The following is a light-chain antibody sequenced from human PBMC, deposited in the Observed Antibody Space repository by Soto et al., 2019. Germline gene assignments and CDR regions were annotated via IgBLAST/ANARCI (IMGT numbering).Light chain of an antibody. V-gene: IGKV3-15*01. J-gene: IGKJ2*01. CDR1: QSVSSS. Sequence: EILMTQSPATLSVSPGERATLSCRASQSVSSSLAWYQQKPGQAPRLLMYDASTRATGIRARFSGSGSGTEFTLTISSLQSEDFAVYYCQQYNNWPPYTFGQGTKLEIK. CDR2: DAS. CDR3: QQYNNWPPYT.